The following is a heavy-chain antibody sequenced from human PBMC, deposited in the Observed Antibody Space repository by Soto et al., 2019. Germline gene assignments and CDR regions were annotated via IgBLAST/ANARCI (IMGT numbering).Heavy chain of an antibody. CDR1: GYTFTSYG. J-gene: IGHJ3*02. CDR2: ISAYNGNT. D-gene: IGHD4-17*01. CDR3: ARDRFVAVTTDGDAFDI. V-gene: IGHV1-18*01. Sequence: GASVKVSCKASGYTFTSYGISWVRQAPGQGLEWMGWISAYNGNTNYAQKLQGRVTMTTDTSTSTAYMELRSLRSDDTAVYYCARDRFVAVTTDGDAFDIWGQGTMVTVSS.